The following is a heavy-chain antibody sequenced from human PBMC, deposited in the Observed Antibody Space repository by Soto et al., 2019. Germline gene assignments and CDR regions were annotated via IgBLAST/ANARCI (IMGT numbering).Heavy chain of an antibody. CDR3: ANDPATDPFGY. CDR1: GFTFSSYG. J-gene: IGHJ4*02. CDR2: ISYDGSNK. Sequence: QVQLVESGGGVVQPGRSLRLSCAASGFTFSSYGMHWVRQAPGKGLEWVAVISYDGSNKYYADSVKGRFTISRDNSKNTLYLQMNSLRAEDTAVYYCANDPATDPFGYWGQGTLVTVSS. V-gene: IGHV3-30*18. D-gene: IGHD5-12*01.